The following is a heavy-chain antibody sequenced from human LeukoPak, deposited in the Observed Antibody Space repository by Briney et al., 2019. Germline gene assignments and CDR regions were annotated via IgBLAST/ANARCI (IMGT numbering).Heavy chain of an antibody. CDR1: GYTFASYY. V-gene: IGHV1-46*01. Sequence: EASVKVSCKASGYTFASYYMHWVRQAPGQGLEWMGIINPSGGSTSYAQKFQGRVTMTRDMSTSTVYMELSSLRSEDTAVYYCARERYCSSTSCYSFDYWGRGTLVTVSS. D-gene: IGHD2-2*01. J-gene: IGHJ4*02. CDR3: ARERYCSSTSCYSFDY. CDR2: INPSGGST.